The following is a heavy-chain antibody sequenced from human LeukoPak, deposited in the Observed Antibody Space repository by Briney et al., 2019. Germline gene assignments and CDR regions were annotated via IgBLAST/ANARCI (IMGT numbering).Heavy chain of an antibody. CDR3: ARGSGYYGSGSYFYFDY. V-gene: IGHV3-48*03. J-gene: IGHJ4*02. D-gene: IGHD3-10*01. CDR2: ISSSGSTI. CDR1: GFTFSSYE. Sequence: GGSLRLSCAASGFTFSSYEMNWVRQAPGKGLEWVSYISSSGSTIYYADSVKGRFTISRDNAKNSLYLQMNSLRAEDTAVYYCARGSGYYGSGSYFYFDYWGQGTLVTVSS.